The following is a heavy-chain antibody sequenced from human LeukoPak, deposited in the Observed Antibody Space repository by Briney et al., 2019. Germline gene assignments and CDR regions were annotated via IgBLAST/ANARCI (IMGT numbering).Heavy chain of an antibody. V-gene: IGHV3-30*02. J-gene: IGHJ4*02. Sequence: GGSLRLSCAASGFSFSGYGMHWVRQAPGKGLEWVAFIRYDGSNEYYADSVKGRFTISRDKSKNTLYLQMNSLRAEDTAVYYCARDRGQSEDYWGQGTLVTVSS. CDR1: GFSFSGYG. CDR3: ARDRGQSEDY. D-gene: IGHD3-10*01. CDR2: IRYDGSNE.